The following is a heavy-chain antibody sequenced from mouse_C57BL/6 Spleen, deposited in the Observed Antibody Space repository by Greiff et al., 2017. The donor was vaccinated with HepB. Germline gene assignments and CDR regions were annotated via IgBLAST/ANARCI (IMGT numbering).Heavy chain of an antibody. D-gene: IGHD2-5*01. CDR1: GYTFTSYW. CDR2: INPSSGYT. Sequence: VQGVESGAELAKPGASVKLSCKASGYTFTSYWMHWVKQRPGQGLEWIGYINPSSGYTKYNQKFKDKATLTADKSSSTAYMQLSSLTYEDSAVYYCARDYYSNGYYFDYWGQGTTLTVSS. V-gene: IGHV1-7*01. CDR3: ARDYYSNGYYFDY. J-gene: IGHJ2*01.